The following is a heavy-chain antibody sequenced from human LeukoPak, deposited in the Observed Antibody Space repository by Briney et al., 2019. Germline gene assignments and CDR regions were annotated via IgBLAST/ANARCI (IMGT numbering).Heavy chain of an antibody. CDR2: IYYSGST. J-gene: IGHJ4*02. Sequence: SETLSLTCTVSGRSISSYYWSWIRHPPGKGLGWIGYIYYSGSTNYNPSLKSRVTIPVDTSKNQFSLKLSSVTAADTAVYYSARGRQWLPQGLLPWIDSWGQGTLVTVSS. CDR1: GRSISSYY. D-gene: IGHD6-19*01. V-gene: IGHV4-59*01. CDR3: ARGRQWLPQGLLPWIDS.